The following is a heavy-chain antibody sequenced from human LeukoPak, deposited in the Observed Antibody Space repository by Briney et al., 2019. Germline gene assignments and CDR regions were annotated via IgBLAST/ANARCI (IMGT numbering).Heavy chain of an antibody. Sequence: GGSLRLSCAASGFSLSNFWMTWVRQAPGKGLEWVANIMQDGSVKSYLDSVKGRFTISRDNARNSLYLQMNILTVEDTAIYYCARDVSPSNSATGVAFDAFDIWGQGTMITVSS. CDR2: IMQDGSVK. J-gene: IGHJ3*02. CDR3: ARDVSPSNSATGVAFDAFDI. V-gene: IGHV3-7*01. CDR1: GFSLSNFW. D-gene: IGHD2-15*01.